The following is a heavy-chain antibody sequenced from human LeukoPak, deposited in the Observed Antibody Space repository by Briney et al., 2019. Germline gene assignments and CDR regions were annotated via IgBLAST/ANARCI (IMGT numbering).Heavy chain of an antibody. CDR2: IYYSEYT. J-gene: IGHJ4*02. Sequence: SETLSLTCNVSGGSISSGGYYWNWIRQHPGKGLEWIGHIYYSEYTYYNPSLRSRVTISVDTSKNQFSLKLNSVSVADTAVYYCAREVVSMIEVGYFDSWGQGTLVTASS. V-gene: IGHV4-31*03. CDR1: GGSISSGGYY. CDR3: AREVVSMIEVGYFDS. D-gene: IGHD3-22*01.